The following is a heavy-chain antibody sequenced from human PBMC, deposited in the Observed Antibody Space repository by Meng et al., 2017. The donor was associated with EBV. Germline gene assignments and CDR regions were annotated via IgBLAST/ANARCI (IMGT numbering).Heavy chain of an antibody. Sequence: QVQVLKSGVEVKKPGASVKVSCKASGYTFTSYGISWVRQAPGQGLEWMGWISAYNGNTNYAQKLQGRVTMTTDTSTSTAYMELRSLRSDDTAVYYCARDGRLYDTPSPFDYWGQGTLVTVSS. CDR1: GYTFTSYG. CDR3: ARDGRLYDTPSPFDY. D-gene: IGHD3-22*01. CDR2: ISAYNGNT. V-gene: IGHV1-18*01. J-gene: IGHJ4*02.